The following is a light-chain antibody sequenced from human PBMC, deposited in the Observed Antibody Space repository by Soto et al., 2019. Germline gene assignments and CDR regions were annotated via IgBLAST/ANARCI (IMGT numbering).Light chain of an antibody. CDR1: SSNIGNNY. CDR3: GTWDSSLSANV. J-gene: IGLJ1*01. V-gene: IGLV1-51*01. CDR2: DNN. Sequence: QSVLTQPPSVSAAPGQRVTISCSGSSSNIGNNYVSWYQQLPGTAPKLLIYDNNQQPSGIPDRFSASKSDTSATLGITGLQTGDDADYYCGTWDSSLSANVFGTGTKLTVL.